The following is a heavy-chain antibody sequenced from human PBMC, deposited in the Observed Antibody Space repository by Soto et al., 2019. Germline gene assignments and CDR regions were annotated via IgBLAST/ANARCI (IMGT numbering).Heavy chain of an antibody. V-gene: IGHV3-23*01. J-gene: IGHJ4*01. Sequence: EVQLLESGGGLVQPGGSLRLSCAASGFTFSTYAMSWVRQAPGKGLEWVSVISGSGGGIYYADSVKGRFTISRDNSKSSLYLQMDSLRTEDTAVYYCAKERYPVTPRFLDYWGHGTLVTVSS. CDR2: ISGSGGGI. CDR3: AKERYPVTPRFLDY. CDR1: GFTFSTYA. D-gene: IGHD4-17*01.